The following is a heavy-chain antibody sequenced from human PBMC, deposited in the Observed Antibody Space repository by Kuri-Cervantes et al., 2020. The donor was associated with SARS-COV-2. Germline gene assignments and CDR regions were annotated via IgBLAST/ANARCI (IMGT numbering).Heavy chain of an antibody. D-gene: IGHD3-3*01. Sequence: SETLSLTCDVSGVSVSGGSYYWSWIRQPPGKGLEWIGYIYHSGSTYYNPSLKSRVTISVDRSKNQFSLKLSSVTAADTAVYFCARGRESRDFWSGSYEQRHSNWFDPWGQGTLVTVSS. J-gene: IGHJ5*02. CDR3: ARGRESRDFWSGSYEQRHSNWFDP. CDR1: GVSVSGGSYY. V-gene: IGHV4-30-2*01. CDR2: IYHSGST.